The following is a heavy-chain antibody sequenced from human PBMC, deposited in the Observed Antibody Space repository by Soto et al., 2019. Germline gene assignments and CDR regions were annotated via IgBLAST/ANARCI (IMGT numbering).Heavy chain of an antibody. Sequence: RLSCTASGFTFSSNAMHWVRQTPGKGLEWVAVISYDGSNKYYADSVKGRFTISRDNSKNTFFLQMNSLRTDDTAVYYCARLAGGWYFDYWGQGTLVTVSS. CDR2: ISYDGSNK. CDR3: ARLAGGWYFDY. D-gene: IGHD6-19*01. J-gene: IGHJ4*02. V-gene: IGHV3-30-3*01. CDR1: GFTFSSNA.